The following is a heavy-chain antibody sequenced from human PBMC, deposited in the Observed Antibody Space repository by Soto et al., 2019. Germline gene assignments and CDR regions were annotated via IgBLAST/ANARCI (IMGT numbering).Heavy chain of an antibody. CDR1: GGSVSAGSYY. CDR3: AREETTTISLAGGNWFDP. CDR2: IYYTGTT. J-gene: IGHJ5*02. Sequence: PSETLSLTCTVSGGSVSAGSYYWSWIRQPPGKGLEWIGFIYYTGTTNYNPSLKSRVTISADTSKNHFSLKLTSVTAADTTVYYCAREETTTISLAGGNWFDPWGQGTLVTVSS. D-gene: IGHD3-3*01. V-gene: IGHV4-61*03.